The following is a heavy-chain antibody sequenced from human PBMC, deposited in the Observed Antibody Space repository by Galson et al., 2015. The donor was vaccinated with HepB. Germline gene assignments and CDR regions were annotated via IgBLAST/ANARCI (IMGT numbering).Heavy chain of an antibody. D-gene: IGHD2-21*01. CDR2: IIPILGIA. Sequence: SVKVSCKASGGTFSSYAISWVRQAPGQGLEWMGGIIPILGIANYAQKFQGRVTITADKSTSTAYMELSSLRSEDTAVYYCARDGAYCGGDCSEGGAFDIWGQGTMVTVSS. V-gene: IGHV1-69*10. CDR1: GGTFSSYA. CDR3: ARDGAYCGGDCSEGGAFDI. J-gene: IGHJ3*02.